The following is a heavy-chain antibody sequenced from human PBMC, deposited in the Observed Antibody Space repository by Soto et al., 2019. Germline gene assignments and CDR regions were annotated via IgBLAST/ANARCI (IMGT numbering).Heavy chain of an antibody. V-gene: IGHV3-53*02. CDR2: IYSGGNA. Sequence: EVQLVETGGGLIQPGGSLRLSCAASDFSVSNNYMTWVRQAPGKGLEWVSVIYSGGNAYYADNVKGRFTISRDSSTNTLYLQMNILSIEDTAVYYCARGMDGMDVWGQGTTVTVSS. CDR1: DFSVSNNY. CDR3: ARGMDGMDV. J-gene: IGHJ6*02.